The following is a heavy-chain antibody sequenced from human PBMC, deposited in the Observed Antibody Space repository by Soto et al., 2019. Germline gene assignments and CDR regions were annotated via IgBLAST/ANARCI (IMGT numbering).Heavy chain of an antibody. V-gene: IGHV1-18*01. J-gene: IGHJ5*02. CDR2: IGAYNGYT. D-gene: IGHD6-19*01. CDR1: GYTFTTYG. Sequence: QVQLVQSGTEVKKPGASVKVSCKASGYTFTTYGITWVRQAPGQGLEWVGWIGAYNGYTKYTQKFQDRVTMTADTSTTTAYMELRSLRVDDPAIYYCARVRSIAVPGISWFDPWRQGTPVTVSS. CDR3: ARVRSIAVPGISWFDP.